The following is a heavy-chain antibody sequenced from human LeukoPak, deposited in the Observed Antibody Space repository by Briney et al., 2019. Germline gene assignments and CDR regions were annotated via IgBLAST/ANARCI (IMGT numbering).Heavy chain of an antibody. V-gene: IGHV3-74*01. J-gene: IGHJ4*02. CDR1: GFTFSSYW. Sequence: GGSLRLSCAATGFTFSSYWMHWVRQAPGKGPVWLARINSDGYSISYADSVKGRFTISRDNAEKTLYLQMNTLRAEDTAMYYCARAIAEAGTDSWGQGTLVTVSS. CDR2: INSDGYSI. CDR3: ARAIAEAGTDS. D-gene: IGHD6-19*01.